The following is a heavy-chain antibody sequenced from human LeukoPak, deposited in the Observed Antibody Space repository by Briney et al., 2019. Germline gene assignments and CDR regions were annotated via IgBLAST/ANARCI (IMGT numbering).Heavy chain of an antibody. D-gene: IGHD1-26*01. Sequence: GGSLRLSCAASGFTFSSYWMTWGREGPGKGLEWVANIKPDGSLIYYVDSVKGRFTISRDNAKNSLYLQMNSLRAEDTAVYYCAKWELYSGFYYIDYWGQGTLATVSS. J-gene: IGHJ4*02. CDR1: GFTFSSYW. CDR2: IKPDGSLI. V-gene: IGHV3-7*01. CDR3: AKWELYSGFYYIDY.